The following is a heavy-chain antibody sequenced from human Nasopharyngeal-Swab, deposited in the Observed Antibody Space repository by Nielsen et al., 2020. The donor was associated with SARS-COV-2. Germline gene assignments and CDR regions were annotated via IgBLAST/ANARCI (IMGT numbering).Heavy chain of an antibody. CDR1: GGSFSGYY. Sequence: SETLSLTCAVYGGSFSGYYCNWIRKPQGKGLEWVWEINHSGTTNYNPSPKLQVTISVDTYKNKFSLKLSSVTAADAAVYYCARFPQNKGHDACWSCYRRHHFDYWGQGTLATVSS. J-gene: IGHJ4*02. V-gene: IGHV4-34*01. CDR3: ARFPQNKGHDACWSCYRRHHFDY. CDR2: INHSGTT. D-gene: IGHD3-3*01.